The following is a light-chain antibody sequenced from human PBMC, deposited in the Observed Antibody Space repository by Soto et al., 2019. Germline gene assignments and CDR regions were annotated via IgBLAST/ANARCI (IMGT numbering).Light chain of an antibody. CDR2: GAS. J-gene: IGKJ4*01. Sequence: EIVMTQSPATLSMSPGERATLSCRPSQGVSSNLAWYQQKPGQAPRHLVYGASTRATGISARFSGSGSGTEFTLSISSLQSEDFAVYYCQQYNNWPFTFGGGTKVELK. CDR1: QGVSSN. CDR3: QQYNNWPFT. V-gene: IGKV3-15*01.